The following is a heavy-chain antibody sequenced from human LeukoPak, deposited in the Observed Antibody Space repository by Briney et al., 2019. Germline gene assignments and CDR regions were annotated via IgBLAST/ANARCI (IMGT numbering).Heavy chain of an antibody. J-gene: IGHJ4*02. Sequence: PGGSLRLSXAASGFTFSGSAMHWVRQASGKGLEWVGRIRSKANSYATAYAASVKGRFTISRDDSKNTAYLQMNSLKTEDTAVYYCTRLAVAGDYWGQGTLVTVSS. CDR2: IRSKANSYAT. CDR3: TRLAVAGDY. V-gene: IGHV3-73*01. D-gene: IGHD6-19*01. CDR1: GFTFSGSA.